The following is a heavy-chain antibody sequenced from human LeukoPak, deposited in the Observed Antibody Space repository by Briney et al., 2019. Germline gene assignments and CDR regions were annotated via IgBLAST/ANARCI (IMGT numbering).Heavy chain of an antibody. J-gene: IGHJ4*02. V-gene: IGHV1-2*02. Sequence: ASVKVSCKASGYTFTGYYMHWVRQAPGQGLEWMGWINPNSGGTNYARKFQGRVTMTRDTSISTAYMELSRLRSDDTAVYYCAREGAPRSRSDCSGGSCYDKFLDYWGQGTLVTVSS. CDR1: GYTFTGYY. CDR3: AREGAPRSRSDCSGGSCYDKFLDY. D-gene: IGHD2-15*01. CDR2: INPNSGGT.